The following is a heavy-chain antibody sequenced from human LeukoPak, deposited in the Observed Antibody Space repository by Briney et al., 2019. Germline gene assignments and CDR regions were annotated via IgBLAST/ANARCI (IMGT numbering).Heavy chain of an antibody. CDR3: AREVPENFNFDY. CDR2: IKPSGGST. J-gene: IGHJ4*02. V-gene: IGHV1-46*01. CDR1: GYTFTSHY. D-gene: IGHD2/OR15-2a*01. Sequence: VASVKVSCKASGYTFTSHYTHWVRQAPGQGLAWMGIIKPSGGSTLYAQKFQGRVTVTSDMSTSTVYVELSSLRSEDTAVYYCAREVPENFNFDYWGQGTLVTVSS.